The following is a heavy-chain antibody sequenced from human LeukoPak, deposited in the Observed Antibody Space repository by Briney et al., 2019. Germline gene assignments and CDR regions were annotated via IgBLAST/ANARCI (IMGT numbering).Heavy chain of an antibody. V-gene: IGHV3-33*01. CDR3: ARIDCSGGSCRQYYYYGMDV. Sequence: PGGSLRHSCAASGFTFNTYGMNWVRQAPGKGLEWVGVIWYDGSIKYYAESVKGRFTISRDNSKNMMYLQMNSLRAEDTAVYHCARIDCSGGSCRQYYYYGMDVWGQGTTVTVSS. CDR1: GFTFNTYG. D-gene: IGHD2-15*01. J-gene: IGHJ6*02. CDR2: IWYDGSIK.